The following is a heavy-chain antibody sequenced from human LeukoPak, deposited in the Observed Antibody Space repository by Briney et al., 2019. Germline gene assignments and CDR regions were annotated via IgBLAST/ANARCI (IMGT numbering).Heavy chain of an antibody. CDR1: GDSINSGGYY. V-gene: IGHV4-31*03. CDR3: ARGACSGGNCYQVVPQQGRQELDF. Sequence: SETLSLTCTVSGDSINSGGYYWSWIRQHPEKGLEWLGHIYSRGNTYYNPSLGSRLSMSMDTSENQFSLTLTSVTSADTAVYYCARGACSGGNCYQVVPQQGRQELDFWGQGTLVTVSS. CDR2: IYSRGNT. J-gene: IGHJ4*02. D-gene: IGHD2-15*01.